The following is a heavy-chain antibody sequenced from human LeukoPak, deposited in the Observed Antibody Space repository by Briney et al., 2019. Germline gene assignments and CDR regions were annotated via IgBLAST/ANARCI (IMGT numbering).Heavy chain of an antibody. CDR3: TRLTGVGSYQHLDY. CDR2: TWFDGSKE. CDR1: GFTFSSHG. J-gene: IGHJ4*02. Sequence: GVSLRLSCAASGFTFSSHGMYWVRQAPDKGLEWVAVTWFDGSKEYYTDSVKGRFTISRDNSKNTLWLQMNSLRAEDTAVYYCTRLTGVGSYQHLDYWGQGTLVTVSS. D-gene: IGHD1-26*01. V-gene: IGHV3-33*07.